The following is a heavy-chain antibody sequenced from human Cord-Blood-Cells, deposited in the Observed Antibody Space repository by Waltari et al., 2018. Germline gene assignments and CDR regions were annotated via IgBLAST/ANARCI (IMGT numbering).Heavy chain of an antibody. CDR1: GFNVSSNY. V-gene: IGHV3-53*01. D-gene: IGHD1-26*01. Sequence: EVQLVESGGGLIQPGGSLRLSCAASGFNVSSNYMSWVRQAPGKGLWWVSVIYSAGSASYADSVKGRFTISRDNSKNTLYLQMNSLRAEDTAVYYWARYRYSGSYYGGWGQGTLVTVSS. CDR2: IYSAGSA. CDR3: ARYRYSGSYYGG. J-gene: IGHJ4*02.